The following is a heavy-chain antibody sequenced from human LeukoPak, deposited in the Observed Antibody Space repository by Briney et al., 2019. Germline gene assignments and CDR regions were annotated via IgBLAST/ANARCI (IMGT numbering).Heavy chain of an antibody. CDR2: IIPIFGTA. Sequence: SVKVSCKASGGTFSSYAISWVRQAPGQGLEWMGGIIPIFGTANYAQKFQGRVTITADESTTTAYMELRSLRSEDTAVYYCARDSWTNGPFDYWGQGTLVTVSS. D-gene: IGHD1-1*01. J-gene: IGHJ4*02. CDR1: GGTFSSYA. CDR3: ARDSWTNGPFDY. V-gene: IGHV1-69*13.